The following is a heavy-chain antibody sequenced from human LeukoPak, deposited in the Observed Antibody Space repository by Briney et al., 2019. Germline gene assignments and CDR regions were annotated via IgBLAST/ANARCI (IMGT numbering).Heavy chain of an antibody. CDR2: MNPNSGNT. J-gene: IGHJ4*02. CDR1: GYTFTSYD. CDR3: ARALQQYHDIDY. V-gene: IGHV1-8*01. Sequence: ASVKASCKASGYTFTSYDINWVRQATGQGLEWMGWMNPNSGNTGYAQKFQGRVTMTRNTSISTAYMELSSLRSEDTAVYYCARALQQYHDIDYWGQGTLVTVSS. D-gene: IGHD3-22*01.